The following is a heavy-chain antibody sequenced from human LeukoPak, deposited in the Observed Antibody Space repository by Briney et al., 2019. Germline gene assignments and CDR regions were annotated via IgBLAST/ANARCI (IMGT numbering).Heavy chain of an antibody. J-gene: IGHJ1*01. CDR3: AREVVGATATEYFQH. Sequence: GGSLRLSCAASGFTFSSYSMNWVRQAPGKGLEWVSYISSSSSTIYYADSVKGRFTISRDNAKNSLYLQMNSLRAEDTAVYYCAREVVGATATEYFQHWGQGTLVTVST. CDR1: GFTFSSYS. V-gene: IGHV3-48*01. CDR2: ISSSSSTI. D-gene: IGHD1-26*01.